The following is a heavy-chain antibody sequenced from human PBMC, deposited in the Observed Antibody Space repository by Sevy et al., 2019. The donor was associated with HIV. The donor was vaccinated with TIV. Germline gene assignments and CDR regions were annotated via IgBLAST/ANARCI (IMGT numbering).Heavy chain of an antibody. V-gene: IGHV3-23*01. J-gene: IGHJ6*02. Sequence: GGSLRLSCVASGFTFSNYAMTWVRQTPGKGLEWVSGIGHNGDNTHHAGSVKGRFSISRDNSKNTLDLQMNSLRAEDTAVYYCAKGVRLGGPIYYGMEVWGQGTTVTVSS. D-gene: IGHD3-10*02. CDR2: IGHNGDNT. CDR1: GFTFSNYA. CDR3: AKGVRLGGPIYYGMEV.